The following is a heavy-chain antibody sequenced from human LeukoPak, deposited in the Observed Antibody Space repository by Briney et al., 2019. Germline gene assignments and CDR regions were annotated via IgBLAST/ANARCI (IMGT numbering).Heavy chain of an antibody. V-gene: IGHV4-61*02. J-gene: IGHJ3*02. CDR3: ARGPYKYDGSGAFDI. CDR2: IYTSGGT. CDR1: GGSISSGSYY. D-gene: IGHD3-22*01. Sequence: PSETLSLTCTVSGGSISSGSYYWSWIRQPAGKGLEWIGRIYTSGGTNYNPSLKSRVTISVDTSKNQFSLKLTSVTAADTAVYYCARGPYKYDGSGAFDIWGQGTKVTVSS.